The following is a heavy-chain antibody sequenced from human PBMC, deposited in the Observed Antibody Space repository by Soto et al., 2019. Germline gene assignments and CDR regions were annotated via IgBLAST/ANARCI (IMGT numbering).Heavy chain of an antibody. CDR3: ARFSGGSYNTYYFYYGMDV. CDR2: ISAYNGNT. Sequence: EKVSCKASGYTFTSYGISWVRQAPGQGLDWMGWISAYNGNTKYAQDLQGRVTMTTDTSTSTAYMELRSLRSEDTAMYYCARFSGGSYNTYYFYYGMDVWGQGTTVTVSS. CDR1: GYTFTSYG. J-gene: IGHJ6*02. D-gene: IGHD2-15*01. V-gene: IGHV1-18*04.